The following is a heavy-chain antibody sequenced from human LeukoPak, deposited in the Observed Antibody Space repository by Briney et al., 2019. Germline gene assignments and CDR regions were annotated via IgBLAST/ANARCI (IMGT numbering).Heavy chain of an antibody. CDR2: IKQDGSEK. D-gene: IGHD3-3*02. CDR1: GFTFSSYS. J-gene: IGHJ4*02. V-gene: IGHV3-7*01. Sequence: GGSLRLSCAASGFTFSSYSMNWVRQAPGKGLEWVANIKQDGSEKYYVDSVKGRFTISRDNAKDSLYLQMNSLRAEDMAVYYCASRAHFWSGPGGWGQGTLVTVSS. CDR3: ASRAHFWSGPGG.